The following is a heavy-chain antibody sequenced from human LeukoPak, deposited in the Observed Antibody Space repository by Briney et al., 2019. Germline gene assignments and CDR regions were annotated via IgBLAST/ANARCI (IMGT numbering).Heavy chain of an antibody. D-gene: IGHD6-19*01. CDR3: AKQYSSDWNGLAEYFQH. Sequence: GGSLRLSCAASGFTFSGSAMHWVRQASGKGLERVGRIRSKANSYATAYAASVKGRFTISRDDSKNTAYLQMNSLRAEDTAVYYCAKQYSSDWNGLAEYFQHWGQGTLLTVSS. CDR1: GFTFSGSA. V-gene: IGHV3-73*01. CDR2: IRSKANSYAT. J-gene: IGHJ1*01.